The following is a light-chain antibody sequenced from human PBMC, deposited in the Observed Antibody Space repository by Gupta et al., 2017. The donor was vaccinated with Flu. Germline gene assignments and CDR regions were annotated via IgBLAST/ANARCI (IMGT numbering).Light chain of an antibody. J-gene: IGKJ1*01. Sequence: DIQMTQSPSSLSASVGDRVTTTSPASHSITYYLNWYQQTPGKAPILLNYNASSLQSGVPSICSGGGSAAYFIITIRVLQPDDVADYYLQPPYTTPWTFGQGTKVDIK. CDR2: NAS. V-gene: IGKV1-39*01. CDR3: QPPYTTPWT. CDR1: HSITYY.